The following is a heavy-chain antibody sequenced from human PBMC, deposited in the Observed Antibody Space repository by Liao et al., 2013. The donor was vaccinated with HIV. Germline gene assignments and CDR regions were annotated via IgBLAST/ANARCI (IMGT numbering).Heavy chain of an antibody. CDR3: ARSLAGSYGGTRAFDI. Sequence: QVQLQESGPGLVKPSQTLSLTCTVSGGSISSDSYYWTWIRQPPGKGLEWIGYIYYTGSTYYNPSLKSRVTISLDTSKNQFSLKLNSVTAADTAVYYCARSLAGSYGGTRAFDIWGQGTMVTVSS. D-gene: IGHD1-1*01. J-gene: IGHJ3*02. CDR1: GGSISSDSYY. V-gene: IGHV4-61*01. CDR2: IYYTGST.